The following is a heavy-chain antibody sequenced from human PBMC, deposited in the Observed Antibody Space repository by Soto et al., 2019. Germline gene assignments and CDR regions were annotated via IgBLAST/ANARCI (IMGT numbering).Heavy chain of an antibody. Sequence: SGSVSFTCAVSGGSLMTYYWSWIRQSPAPGVEWVGYIYYSGTTKYNPSLKSRVSISVDTSKNQFSLNLSSVTAADTAVYYCARDRLMATAGTARHYFGLDVWGQGTTVTVSS. CDR3: ARDRLMATAGTARHYFGLDV. J-gene: IGHJ6*02. V-gene: IGHV4-59*12. D-gene: IGHD5-18*01. CDR2: IYYSGTT. CDR1: GGSLMTYY.